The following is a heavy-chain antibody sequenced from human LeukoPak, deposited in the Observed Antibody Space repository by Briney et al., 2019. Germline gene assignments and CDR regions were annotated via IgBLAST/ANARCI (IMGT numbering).Heavy chain of an antibody. V-gene: IGHV4-39*07. J-gene: IGHJ6*02. CDR2: IYTSGST. CDR3: ARGSGSSFPYYYYYGMDV. CDR1: GGSISSSSYY. D-gene: IGHD6-6*01. Sequence: SETLSLTCTVSGGSISSSSYYWGWIRQPPGKGLEWIGSIYTSGSTNYNPSLKSRVTMSVDTSKNQFSLKLSSVTAADTAVYYCARGSGSSFPYYYYYGMDVWGQGTTVTVSS.